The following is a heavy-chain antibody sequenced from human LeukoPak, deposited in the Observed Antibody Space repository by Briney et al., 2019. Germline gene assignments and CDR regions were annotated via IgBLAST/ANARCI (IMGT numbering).Heavy chain of an antibody. D-gene: IGHD3-10*02. CDR2: IYSGGTT. V-gene: IGHV3-53*01. CDR1: GFTVSSHY. Sequence: GGSLRLSCAASGFTVSSHYMSWVRQAPGKGLEWVSVIYSGGTTYYADSVKGRFTISRDNAKNSLYLQMNSLRAEDTAVYYCAELGITMIGGVWGKGTTVTISS. CDR3: AELGITMIGGV. J-gene: IGHJ6*04.